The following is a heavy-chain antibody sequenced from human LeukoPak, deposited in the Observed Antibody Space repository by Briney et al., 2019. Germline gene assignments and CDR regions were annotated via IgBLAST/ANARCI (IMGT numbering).Heavy chain of an antibody. CDR2: IKQDGSRK. V-gene: IGHV3-7*01. Sequence: GGSLRLSCAASGFIFSNFWMGWVRQAPGQGPEWVADIKQDGSRKYYVDSVKGRFTISRDNAKSSLYLRAEDTAVYFCAREYDDNSGYSHDSWGQGTLVTVSS. CDR1: GFIFSNFW. D-gene: IGHD3-22*01. J-gene: IGHJ4*02. CDR3: AREYDDNSGYSHDS.